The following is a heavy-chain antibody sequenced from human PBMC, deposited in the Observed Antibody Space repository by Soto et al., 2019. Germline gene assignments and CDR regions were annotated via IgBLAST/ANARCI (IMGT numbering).Heavy chain of an antibody. CDR3: AAGGGWYGGNRWFDP. J-gene: IGHJ5*02. Sequence: QVQLQQWGAGLLKPSETLSLTCAVYGGSFSGYYWSWIRQPPGKGLEWIGEINHSGSTNYNPSLKSRVTIXXAXSXIQSSLKLSSVTAADTAVYYCAAGGGWYGGNRWFDPWGQGTLVTVSS. D-gene: IGHD6-19*01. V-gene: IGHV4-34*01. CDR1: GGSFSGYY. CDR2: INHSGST.